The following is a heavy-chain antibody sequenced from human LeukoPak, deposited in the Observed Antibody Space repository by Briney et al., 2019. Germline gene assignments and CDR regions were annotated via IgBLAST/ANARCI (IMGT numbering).Heavy chain of an antibody. CDR1: GGSISRGDFY. J-gene: IGHJ4*02. D-gene: IGHD3-22*01. Sequence: PSETLSLTCTVSGGSISRGDFYWSWIRQPPGKGPEWIGNIYYSGRRYNNLSLKSRIIMSVDTSKGQFSLKLSSVTDADTAVYYCAREAFYDNSGSVGRFDYWGQGTLVTVSS. CDR3: AREAFYDNSGSVGRFDY. CDR2: IYYSGRR. V-gene: IGHV4-30-4*01.